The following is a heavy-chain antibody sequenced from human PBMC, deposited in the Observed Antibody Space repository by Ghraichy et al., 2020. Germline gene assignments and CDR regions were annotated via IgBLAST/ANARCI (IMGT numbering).Heavy chain of an antibody. D-gene: IGHD2-15*01. CDR1: GYSISSGYY. J-gene: IGHJ5*02. CDR3: ARELVVVAAKGGNWFDP. Sequence: SETLSLTCTVSGYSISSGYYWGWIRQPPGKGLEWIGSIYHSGSTYYNPSLKSRVTISVDTSKNQFSLKLSSVTAADTAVYYCARELVVVAAKGGNWFDPWGQGTLVTVSS. CDR2: IYHSGST. V-gene: IGHV4-38-2*02.